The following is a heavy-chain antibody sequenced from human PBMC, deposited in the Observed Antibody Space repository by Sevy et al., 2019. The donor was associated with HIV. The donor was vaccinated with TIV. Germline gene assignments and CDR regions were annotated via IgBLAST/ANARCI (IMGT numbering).Heavy chain of an antibody. V-gene: IGHV3-21*01. CDR2: ISSSSSYI. D-gene: IGHD6-13*01. J-gene: IGHJ6*02. CDR1: GFTFSSYS. CDR3: ARDPNSSIRYWDYYGMDV. Sequence: GGYLRLSCAASGFTFSSYSMNWVRQAPGRGLEWVSSISSSSSYIYYADSVKGRCTISRDNAKNSLYLQMNSLRAEDTAVHYCARDPNSSIRYWDYYGMDVWGQGTMVTVSS.